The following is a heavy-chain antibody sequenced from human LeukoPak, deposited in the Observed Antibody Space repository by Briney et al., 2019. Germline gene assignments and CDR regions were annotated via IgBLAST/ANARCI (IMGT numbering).Heavy chain of an antibody. Sequence: GGSLRLSCAASGFTFSSYGMHWVRQAPGKGLEWVAFIRYDGSNKYYADSVKGRFTISRDNSKNTLYLQMNSLRAEDTAVYYCIVVRVLIVGYWGQGTLVTVSS. CDR3: IVVRVLIVGY. J-gene: IGHJ4*02. CDR1: GFTFSSYG. V-gene: IGHV3-30*02. D-gene: IGHD1-26*01. CDR2: IRYDGSNK.